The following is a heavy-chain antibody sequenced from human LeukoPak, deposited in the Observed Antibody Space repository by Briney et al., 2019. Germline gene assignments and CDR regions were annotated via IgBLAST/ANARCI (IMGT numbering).Heavy chain of an antibody. V-gene: IGHV3-9*03. Sequence: LPGGSLRLSCAASGFSFDDYAMHWVRHVQGKGLEWVSGISWNSGSRVYVDSVKGRFTISRDNAKDSLYLQMDSLRPEDMALYYCATDVSLGFCSGGSCSAHFDSWGQGTLVTVSS. J-gene: IGHJ4*02. CDR2: ISWNSGSR. D-gene: IGHD2-15*01. CDR1: GFSFDDYA. CDR3: ATDVSLGFCSGGSCSAHFDS.